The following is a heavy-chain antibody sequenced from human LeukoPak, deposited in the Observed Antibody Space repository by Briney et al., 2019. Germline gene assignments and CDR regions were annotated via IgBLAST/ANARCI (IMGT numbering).Heavy chain of an antibody. V-gene: IGHV3-64*01. CDR1: GFTFSSYA. Sequence: GGSLRLSCAASGFTFSSYAMHWVRQAPGKGLEYVSAISSNGGSTYYANSVKGRFTISRDNSKNTLYLQMGSLRAEDMAVYYCASNTDCSSTSRYAKLAYWGQGTLVTVSS. D-gene: IGHD2-2*01. CDR3: ASNTDCSSTSRYAKLAY. J-gene: IGHJ4*02. CDR2: ISSNGGST.